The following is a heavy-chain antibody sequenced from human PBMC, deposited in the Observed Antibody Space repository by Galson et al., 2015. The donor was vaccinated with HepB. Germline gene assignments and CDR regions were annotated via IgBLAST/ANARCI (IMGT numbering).Heavy chain of an antibody. CDR3: ARDYQVGGTSFSVLIDQ. V-gene: IGHV3-30*04. D-gene: IGHD1-26*01. CDR1: GFTFNSYA. CDR2: ISYDGSSK. J-gene: IGHJ4*02. Sequence: SLRLSCAASGFTFNSYAMHWVRQAPGKGLEWVAVISYDGSSKYYAYSVKGRFTISRDNSKNTLYLQMNSLRAEDTAVYYCARDYQVGGTSFSVLIDQWGQGTLVTVSS.